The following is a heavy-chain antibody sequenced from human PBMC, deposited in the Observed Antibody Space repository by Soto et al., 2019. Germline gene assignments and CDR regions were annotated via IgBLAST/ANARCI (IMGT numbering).Heavy chain of an antibody. CDR3: ARVPPTYYYYYGMDV. Sequence: PSETLSLTCTVSGGSISSGGYYWSWIRQHPGKGLEWIGYIYYSGSTYYNPSLKSRVTISVDTSKNQFSLKLSSVTAADTAVYYCARVPPTYYYYYGMDVWGQGTTVTVSS. J-gene: IGHJ6*02. V-gene: IGHV4-31*03. CDR2: IYYSGST. CDR1: GGSISSGGYY.